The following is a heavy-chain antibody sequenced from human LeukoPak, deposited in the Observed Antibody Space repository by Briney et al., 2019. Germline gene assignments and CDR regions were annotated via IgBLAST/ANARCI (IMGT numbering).Heavy chain of an antibody. CDR1: GFTFSSYA. V-gene: IGHV3-23*01. J-gene: IGHJ3*02. CDR3: ATHLSGWKERDAFDI. CDR2: ISGSGGST. Sequence: PGGSLRLSCAASGFTFSSYAMSWVRQAPGKGLEWVSAISGSGGSTYYADSVKGRFTISRDKSKNTLYLQMSSLRAEDTAVYYCATHLSGWKERDAFDIWGQGTMVTVSS. D-gene: IGHD1-26*01.